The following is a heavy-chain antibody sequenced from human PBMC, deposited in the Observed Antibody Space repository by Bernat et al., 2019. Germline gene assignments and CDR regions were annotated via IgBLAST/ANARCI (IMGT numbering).Heavy chain of an antibody. V-gene: IGHV3-30*01. CDR2: ISYDGSNK. D-gene: IGHD5-12*01. Sequence: QVQLVESGGGVVQPGRSLRLSCAASGFTFSSYAMHWVRQAPAKGLEWVAVISYDGSNKYYADSVKGRFTISRDNSKNTLYLQMNSLRAEDTAVYYCARGGYDPRTDAFDIWGQGTMVTVSS. CDR3: ARGGYDPRTDAFDI. J-gene: IGHJ3*02. CDR1: GFTFSSYA.